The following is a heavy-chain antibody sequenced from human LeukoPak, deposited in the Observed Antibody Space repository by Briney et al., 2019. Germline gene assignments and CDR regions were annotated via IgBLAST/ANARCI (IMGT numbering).Heavy chain of an antibody. Sequence: SETLSLTCTVSGGSISNYFRTWIRQPPGKGLEWIGYIYTSGNTNYNPSLESRVTMSVDTSKNQFSLRLNSVTAAATAVYYCTRGFLQIDYWGQGTLVTVSS. CDR3: TRGFLQIDY. J-gene: IGHJ4*02. V-gene: IGHV4-4*09. CDR2: IYTSGNT. CDR1: GGSISNYF.